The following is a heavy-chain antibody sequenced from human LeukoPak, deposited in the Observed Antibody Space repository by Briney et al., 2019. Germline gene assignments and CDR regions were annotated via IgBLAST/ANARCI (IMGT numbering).Heavy chain of an antibody. J-gene: IGHJ6*02. V-gene: IGHV4-31*03. Sequence: PSETLSLTCTVSGGSVSSGDYYWSWIRHHPGKGLEWIGYIYYSGSTYYNPSLKSRVTISVDTSKNQFSLKLSSVTAADTAVYYCARAHREDMVWSHYYYYYGMDVWGQGTTVTVSS. D-gene: IGHD3-10*01. CDR2: IYYSGST. CDR1: GGSVSSGDYY. CDR3: ARAHREDMVWSHYYYYYGMDV.